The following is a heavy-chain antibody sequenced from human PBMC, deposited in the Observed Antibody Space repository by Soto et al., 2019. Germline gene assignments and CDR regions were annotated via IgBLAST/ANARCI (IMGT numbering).Heavy chain of an antibody. CDR2: INHSGST. V-gene: IGHV4-34*01. Sequence: SETLSLTCAVYGGSFSGYYWSWIRKTPGKGLEWIGEINHSGSTNYNPSLKSRVTISVDTSKNQFSLKLSSVTAADTAVYYCARGGDIVVVPAAMNYYYYGMDVWGQGTTVTVSS. CDR1: GGSFSGYY. D-gene: IGHD2-2*01. J-gene: IGHJ6*02. CDR3: ARGGDIVVVPAAMNYYYYGMDV.